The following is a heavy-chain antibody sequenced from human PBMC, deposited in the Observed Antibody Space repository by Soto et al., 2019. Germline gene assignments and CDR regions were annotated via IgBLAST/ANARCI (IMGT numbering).Heavy chain of an antibody. D-gene: IGHD3-9*01. V-gene: IGHV3-21*01. Sequence: GGSLRLSCAASGFTFSSYSMNWVRQAPGKGLEWVSSISSSSSYIYYADSVKGRFTISRDNAKNSLYLQMNSLRAEDTAVYYCARGTYYDILTGPNAFDIWGQGTMVTVSS. CDR2: ISSSSSYI. J-gene: IGHJ3*02. CDR1: GFTFSSYS. CDR3: ARGTYYDILTGPNAFDI.